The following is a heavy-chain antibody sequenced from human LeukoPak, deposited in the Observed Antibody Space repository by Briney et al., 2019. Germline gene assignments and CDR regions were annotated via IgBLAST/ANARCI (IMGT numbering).Heavy chain of an antibody. Sequence: ASVKVSCKVSGGTFNRYSFDWVRQAPGQGLEWMGGIIPIFGTTNYAQKFQGRVTITADDSTSTAYMELSSLRSEGTAVYYCASGSGAWYKEFDYWGQGTLVTVSS. CDR1: GGTFNRYS. J-gene: IGHJ4*02. CDR2: IIPIFGTT. CDR3: ASGSGAWYKEFDY. D-gene: IGHD1-14*01. V-gene: IGHV1-69*13.